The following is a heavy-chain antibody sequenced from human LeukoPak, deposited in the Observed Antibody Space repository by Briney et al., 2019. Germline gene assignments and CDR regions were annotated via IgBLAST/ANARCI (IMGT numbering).Heavy chain of an antibody. CDR2: IHYTGNT. V-gene: IGHV4-59*01. CDR1: GGSISTYY. J-gene: IGHJ5*02. CDR3: AREGTGASRWFDP. D-gene: IGHD1-26*01. Sequence: SETLSLTCAVSGGSISTYYWSWVRQPPGKGLEWIGYIHYTGNTNYNPSLKSRVTISLDTSRNQCALKLSSVAAAGTAVYYCAREGTGASRWFDPWGQGALVSVCS.